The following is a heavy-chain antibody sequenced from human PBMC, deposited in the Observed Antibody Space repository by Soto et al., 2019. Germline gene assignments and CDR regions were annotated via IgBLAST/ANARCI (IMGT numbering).Heavy chain of an antibody. CDR1: GGSISSYY. Sequence: SETLSLTCTVSGGSISSYYWSWIRQPPGKGLEWIGYIYYSGSTNYNPSLKSRVTISVDTSKNQFSLKLNSVTAAYTAVYYCARVRVAGTWNWFDPWGQGTLVTVSS. D-gene: IGHD6-19*01. V-gene: IGHV4-59*01. J-gene: IGHJ5*02. CDR2: IYYSGST. CDR3: ARVRVAGTWNWFDP.